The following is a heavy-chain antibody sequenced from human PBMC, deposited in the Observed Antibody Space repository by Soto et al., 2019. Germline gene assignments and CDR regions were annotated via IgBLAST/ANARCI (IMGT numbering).Heavy chain of an antibody. D-gene: IGHD3-3*01. CDR1: GYTLTELS. V-gene: IGHV1-24*01. CDR3: ATGVRCLGGYYMDV. J-gene: IGHJ6*03. Sequence: GASVKVSCKVSGYTLTELSMHWVRQAPGKGLEWMGGFDPEDGETIYAQKFQGRVTMTEDTSTDTAYMELSSLRSEDTAVYYCATGVRCLGGYYMDVWGKGTTVTVSS. CDR2: FDPEDGET.